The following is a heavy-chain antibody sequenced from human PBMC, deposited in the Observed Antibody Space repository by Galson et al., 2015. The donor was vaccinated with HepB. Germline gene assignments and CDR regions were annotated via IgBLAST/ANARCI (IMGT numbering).Heavy chain of an antibody. J-gene: IGHJ4*02. D-gene: IGHD6-19*01. V-gene: IGHV3-33*08. CDR3: ARDRGVAVATIDY. CDR2: IWYDGSNK. Sequence: SLRLSCAASGFTFSSYSMSWVRQAPGKGLEWVAVIWYDGSNKYYADSVKGRFTISRDNSKNTLYLQMNNLRAEDTAVYYCARDRGVAVATIDYWGQGTLVTVSS. CDR1: GFTFSSYS.